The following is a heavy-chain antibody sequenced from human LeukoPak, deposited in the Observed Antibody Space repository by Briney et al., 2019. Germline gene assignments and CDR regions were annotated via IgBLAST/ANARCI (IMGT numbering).Heavy chain of an antibody. CDR2: IRGSSSDN. D-gene: IGHD3-9*01. CDR3: ARDRDWSFDY. J-gene: IGHJ4*02. Sequence: PGGSLRLSCAASGFAFSEYPMNWVRQAPGKGLEWVSNIRGSSSDNNYADSVKGRFTISRDNAKNSLYLEMSSLRAEDTAVYYCARDRDWSFDYWGQGTLVTVSS. CDR1: GFAFSEYP. V-gene: IGHV3-11*06.